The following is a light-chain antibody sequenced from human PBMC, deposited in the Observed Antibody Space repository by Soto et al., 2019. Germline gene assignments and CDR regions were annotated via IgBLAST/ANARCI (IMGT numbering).Light chain of an antibody. CDR3: QQYYSYPPTWT. CDR2: AAA. CDR1: QGISSY. V-gene: IGKV1-8*01. Sequence: AIRMTQSPSSFSASTGDRVTITCRASQGISSYLAWYQQKPRKAPKLLIYAAATLQSGVPSRFSGSGSWTAFTLTISCLQYEDFATYYCQQYYSYPPTWTFGQGTKVEIK. J-gene: IGKJ1*01.